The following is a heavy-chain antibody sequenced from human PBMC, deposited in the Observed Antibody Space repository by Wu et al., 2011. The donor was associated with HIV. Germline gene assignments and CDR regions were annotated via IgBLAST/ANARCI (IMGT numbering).Heavy chain of an antibody. D-gene: IGHD2-2*01. J-gene: IGHJ3*02. Sequence: VQLVQSGAEVKKPGASVKVSCKASGYTFTSYYMHWVRQAPGQGLEWMGIINPSGGSTSYAQKFQGRVTMTRDTSTSTVYMELSSLRSEDTAVYYCAREWRYCSSTSCSLGAFDIWGQGTMVTVSS. V-gene: IGHV1-46*03. CDR1: GYTFTSYY. CDR2: INPSGGST. CDR3: AREWRYCSSTSCSLGAFDI.